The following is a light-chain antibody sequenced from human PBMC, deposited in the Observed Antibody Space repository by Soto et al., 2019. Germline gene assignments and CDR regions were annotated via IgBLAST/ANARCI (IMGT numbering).Light chain of an antibody. Sequence: EIVLRQCPLTLSLSPGERATLSVWASHSVTTHLAWFQQRPGQTPRLLIYDASTRAPGIPARFSGRGSGADFTLTISILEPEDLTVYYCQQRSVSITFGQGTLLEIK. J-gene: IGKJ5*01. CDR2: DAS. CDR1: HSVTTH. V-gene: IGKV3-11*01. CDR3: QQRSVSIT.